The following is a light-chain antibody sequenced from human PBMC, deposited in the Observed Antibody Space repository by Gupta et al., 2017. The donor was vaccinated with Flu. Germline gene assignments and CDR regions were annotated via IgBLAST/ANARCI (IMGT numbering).Light chain of an antibody. V-gene: IGLV2-14*01. CDR1: SSDVGGHNY. Sequence: QSALTQPASVSGSPGQSITISCTGTSSDVGGHNYVSWYQQHPGKAPKLMIYEVTNRPSGVSNRFSGSKSGNTASLTISGLQAGDEADYYCSSHRSSGVQAVFGGGTKVTVL. CDR2: EVT. J-gene: IGLJ2*01. CDR3: SSHRSSGVQAV.